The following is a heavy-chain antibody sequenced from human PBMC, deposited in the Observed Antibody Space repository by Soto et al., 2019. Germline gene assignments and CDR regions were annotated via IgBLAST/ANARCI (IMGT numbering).Heavy chain of an antibody. J-gene: IGHJ3*02. V-gene: IGHV4-39*01. D-gene: IGHD2-2*01. CDR2: IYYSGST. CDR1: GGSISSSSYY. CDR3: ARHRGGYCSSTSCYRLYAFDI. Sequence: QLQLQESGPGLVKPSETLSLTCTVSGGSISSSSYYWGWIRQPPGKGLEWIGSIYYSGSTYSNPSRKSRVTIAVDTSKNQFALKLSSVTAADTAVYYCARHRGGYCSSTSCYRLYAFDIWGQGTMVTVSS.